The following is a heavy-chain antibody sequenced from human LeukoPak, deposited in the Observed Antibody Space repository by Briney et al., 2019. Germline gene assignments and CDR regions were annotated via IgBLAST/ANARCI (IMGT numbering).Heavy chain of an antibody. J-gene: IGHJ4*02. Sequence: TGGSLRLSCVGSGITISRYWMHWVRQASGKGLVWVSRINTDGNTRNYADSVKGRFTISRDDAKNTMYLQMNSLRAEDTAVYYCGRGRNTAASEWGQGILVTVSS. V-gene: IGHV3-74*01. CDR2: INTDGNTR. CDR3: GRGRNTAASE. D-gene: IGHD5-18*01. CDR1: GITISRYW.